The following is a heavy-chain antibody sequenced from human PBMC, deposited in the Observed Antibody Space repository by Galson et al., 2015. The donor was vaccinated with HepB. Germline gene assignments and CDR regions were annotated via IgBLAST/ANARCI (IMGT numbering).Heavy chain of an antibody. D-gene: IGHD2-15*01. J-gene: IGHJ4*02. V-gene: IGHV1-18*01. CDR2: ISAYNGNT. CDR3: ARTPYCSGGSCYSPGRERTTHFDY. Sequence: SVKVSCKASGYTFTSYGISWVRQAPGQGLEWMGWISAYNGNTNYAQKLQGRVTMTTDTSTSTAYMELRSLRSDDTAVYYCARTPYCSGGSCYSPGRERTTHFDYWGQGTLVTVSS. CDR1: GYTFTSYG.